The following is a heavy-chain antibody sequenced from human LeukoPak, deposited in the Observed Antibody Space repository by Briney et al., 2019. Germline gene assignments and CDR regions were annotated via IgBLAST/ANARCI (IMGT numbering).Heavy chain of an antibody. J-gene: IGHJ6*04. CDR2: INPSGGST. V-gene: IGHV1-46*01. CDR1: GYTFTSYY. D-gene: IGHD3-10*02. Sequence: GASVKVSCKASGYTFTSYYMHWVRQAPGQGLEWMGIINPSGGSTSYAQKFQGRVTITTDTSTSTAYMELRSLRSDDTAVYYCAELGITMIGGVWGKGTTVTISS. CDR3: AELGITMIGGV.